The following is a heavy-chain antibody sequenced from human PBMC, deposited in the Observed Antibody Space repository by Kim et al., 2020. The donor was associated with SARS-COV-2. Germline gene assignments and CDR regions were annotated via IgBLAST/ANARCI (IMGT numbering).Heavy chain of an antibody. CDR3: AAYSSGSYYRRHDY. D-gene: IGHD3-10*01. J-gene: IGHJ4*02. V-gene: IGHV4-39*01. Sequence: TPSLKSRVTISVDTSKTQFSLKLSSVTAADTAVYYCAAYSSGSYYRRHDYWGQGTLVTVSS.